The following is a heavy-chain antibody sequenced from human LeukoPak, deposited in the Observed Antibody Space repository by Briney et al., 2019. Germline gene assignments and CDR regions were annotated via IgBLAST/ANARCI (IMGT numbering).Heavy chain of an antibody. J-gene: IGHJ4*02. D-gene: IGHD6-13*01. CDR1: GGSISSYY. V-gene: IGHV4-59*01. CDR3: AREEAVAGPFGF. CDR2: IYYSGST. Sequence: SETLSLTCTVSGGSISSYYWSWIRQPPGKGLEWIGYIYYSGSTNYNPSLKSRVTISVDTSKNQFSLKLSSVTAADTAVYYCAREEAVAGPFGFWGQGTLVTVSS.